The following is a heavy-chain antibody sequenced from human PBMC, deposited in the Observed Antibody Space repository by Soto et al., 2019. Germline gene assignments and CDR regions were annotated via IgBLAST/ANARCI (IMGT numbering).Heavy chain of an antibody. J-gene: IGHJ2*01. CDR3: ARSLPDWYFDR. V-gene: IGHV1-69*05. Sequence: QVQLVQSGAEVKKPGSSVKVSCKASGGTFSTYAINWVRLAPGQGLEWMGGIIPMFGTANYAQKFQGRVTITTDASTTTGYMELSSLRSEDTAVYYCARSLPDWYFDRWGRGTLVTVSS. CDR2: IIPMFGTA. CDR1: GGTFSTYA.